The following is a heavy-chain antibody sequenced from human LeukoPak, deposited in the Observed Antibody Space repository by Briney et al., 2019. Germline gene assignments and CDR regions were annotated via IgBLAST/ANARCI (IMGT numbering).Heavy chain of an antibody. V-gene: IGHV3-13*01. CDR3: ARAPMGGAHMGMDV. Sequence: GGSLRLSCAASGFTFSSYDTHWVRQATGKGLEWVSAIGTAGDTYYPGSVRGRFTISRANAKNSLYLQMNSLRAEDTAVYYCARAPMGGAHMGMDVWGQGATVTVSS. CDR2: IGTAGDT. D-gene: IGHD1-26*01. J-gene: IGHJ6*02. CDR1: GFTFSSYD.